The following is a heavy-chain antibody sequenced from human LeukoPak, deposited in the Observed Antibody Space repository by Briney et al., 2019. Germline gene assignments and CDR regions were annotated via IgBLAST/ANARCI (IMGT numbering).Heavy chain of an antibody. J-gene: IGHJ4*02. Sequence: GGSLRLSCAASGFTFSSYAMSRVRQAPGKGLEWVSAISGSGGSTYYADSVKGRFTISRDNSKNTLYLQMNSLRAEDTAVYYCANDHSYYYDSSGYFDYWGQGTLVTVSS. CDR2: ISGSGGST. CDR1: GFTFSSYA. CDR3: ANDHSYYYDSSGYFDY. V-gene: IGHV3-23*01. D-gene: IGHD3-22*01.